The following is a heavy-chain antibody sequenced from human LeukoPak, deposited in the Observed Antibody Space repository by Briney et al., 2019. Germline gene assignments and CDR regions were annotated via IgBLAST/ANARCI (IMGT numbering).Heavy chain of an antibody. V-gene: IGHV1-18*01. J-gene: IGHJ6*03. D-gene: IGHD2-2*01. CDR1: GYNFLNYG. CDR2: ISGKTGNI. Sequence: ASVKVSCKASGYNFLNYGISWVRQAPGQGLEWMGWISGKTGNINYAQKFQARATMTRDTSTSTAYMELRSLRSDDTAVYFCARRFLNSHPMYYYMDVWAKGTTVIVSS. CDR3: ARRFLNSHPMYYYMDV.